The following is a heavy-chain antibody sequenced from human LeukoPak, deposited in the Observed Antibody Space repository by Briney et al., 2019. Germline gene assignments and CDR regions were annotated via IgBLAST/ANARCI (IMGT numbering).Heavy chain of an antibody. CDR3: ALDPRAAAGRGNWFDP. D-gene: IGHD6-13*01. J-gene: IGHJ5*02. CDR2: ISGSGGST. CDR1: GFTFSSYA. Sequence: PGGSLRLSCAASGFTFSSYAMSWVRQAPGKGLEWVSAISGSGGSTYYADSVKGRFTISRDNSKNTLYLQMNSLRAEDTAVYYCALDPRAAAGRGNWFDPWGQGTLVTVSS. V-gene: IGHV3-23*01.